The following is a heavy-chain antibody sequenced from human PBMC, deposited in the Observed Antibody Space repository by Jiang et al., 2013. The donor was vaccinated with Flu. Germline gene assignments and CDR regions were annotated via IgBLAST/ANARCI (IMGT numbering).Heavy chain of an antibody. Sequence: GAEVKKPGESLRISCKASGYIFTDYWITWVRQMPGKGLEWMGRIDPRSSYTTYSPSFQGHVTISADKSISTAYLQWSSLKASDTAMYYCARHRMGFLEWSIRNWFDPWGQGTLVTVSS. V-gene: IGHV5-10-1*01. CDR1: GYIFTDYW. CDR2: IDPRSSYT. J-gene: IGHJ5*02. CDR3: ARHRMGFLEWSIRNWFDP. D-gene: IGHD3-3*01.